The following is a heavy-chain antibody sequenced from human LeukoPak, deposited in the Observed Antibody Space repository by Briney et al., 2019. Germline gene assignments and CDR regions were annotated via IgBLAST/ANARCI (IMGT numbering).Heavy chain of an antibody. CDR1: GGSISSGGYY. Sequence: SQTLSLTCTVSGGSISSGGYYWSWIRQPPGKGLEWIGYIYHSGSTYYNPSLKSRVTISVDRSKNQFSLKLSSVTAADTAVYYCAREAGIVGAIDYWGQGTLVTVSS. D-gene: IGHD1-26*01. J-gene: IGHJ4*02. V-gene: IGHV4-30-2*01. CDR2: IYHSGST. CDR3: AREAGIVGAIDY.